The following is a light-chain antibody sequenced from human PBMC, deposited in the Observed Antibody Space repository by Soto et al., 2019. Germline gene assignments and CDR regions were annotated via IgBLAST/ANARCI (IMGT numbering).Light chain of an antibody. CDR3: HQYYSYPLT. CDR1: QGISSY. J-gene: IGKJ4*01. CDR2: AAS. Sequence: AIRMTQSPSSFSASTGDRVTITCRASQGISSYFAWYQQKPGKAPKLLIYAASTLQSGVPSRFSGSGSGTDFTLTISCLQSEDFATYYCHQYYSYPLTFGGGTKVEIK. V-gene: IGKV1-8*01.